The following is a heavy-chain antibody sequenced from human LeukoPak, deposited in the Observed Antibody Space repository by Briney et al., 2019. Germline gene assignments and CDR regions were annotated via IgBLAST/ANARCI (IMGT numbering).Heavy chain of an antibody. Sequence: SSETLSLTCTVSGNSISSGDNYWSWIRQPAGKGLEWIGRIYTSGSTNYNPSLKSRVTISGDTSKNQFSLRLSSVTAADTAVYYCARGTMIVPTNAFDIWGQGTMVTVSS. J-gene: IGHJ3*02. V-gene: IGHV4-61*02. CDR2: IYTSGST. CDR3: ARGTMIVPTNAFDI. D-gene: IGHD3-22*01. CDR1: GNSISSGDNY.